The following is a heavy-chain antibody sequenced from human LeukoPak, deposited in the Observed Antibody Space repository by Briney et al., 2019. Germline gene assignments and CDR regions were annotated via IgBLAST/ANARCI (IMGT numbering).Heavy chain of an antibody. J-gene: IGHJ4*02. CDR2: MNPNSGDR. V-gene: IGHV1-8*03. D-gene: IGHD6-25*01. CDR1: GYTFTTYH. CDR3: ARTTSFTASGYDY. Sequence: ASVKVSCRASGYTFTTYHINWVRQATGQGHEWMGWMNPNSGDRGYAQKFQGRVTITTDTSIGTAYMELSSLRSEDTAVYSCARTTSFTASGYDYWGQGTLVTVSS.